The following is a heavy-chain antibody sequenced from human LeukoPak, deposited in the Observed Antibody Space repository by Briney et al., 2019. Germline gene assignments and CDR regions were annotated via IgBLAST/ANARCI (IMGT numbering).Heavy chain of an antibody. CDR3: ARGIRFLEWLSGFDY. V-gene: IGHV3-20*04. CDR1: GFTFDDYG. CDR2: INWNGGST. J-gene: IGHJ4*02. Sequence: GGSLRLSCAASGFTFDDYGMSWVRQVPGKGLEWVSGINWNGGSTGYADSVKGRFTISRDNAKNSLYLQMASLRVEDTALYYCARGIRFLEWLSGFDYWGQGTLVTVSS. D-gene: IGHD3-3*01.